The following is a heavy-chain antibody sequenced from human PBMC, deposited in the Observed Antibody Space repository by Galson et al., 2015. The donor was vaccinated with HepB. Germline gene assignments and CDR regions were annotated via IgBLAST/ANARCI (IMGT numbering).Heavy chain of an antibody. J-gene: IGHJ5*02. CDR2: INSDGSST. D-gene: IGHD6-19*01. CDR1: GFTFSSYW. Sequence: SLRLSCAASGFTFSSYWMHWVRQAPGKGLVWVSRINSDGSSTSYADSVKGRFTISRDNAKNTLYLQMNSLRAEDTAVYYCARDQVAGTTHRSYNWFDPWGQGTLVTVSS. V-gene: IGHV3-74*01. CDR3: ARDQVAGTTHRSYNWFDP.